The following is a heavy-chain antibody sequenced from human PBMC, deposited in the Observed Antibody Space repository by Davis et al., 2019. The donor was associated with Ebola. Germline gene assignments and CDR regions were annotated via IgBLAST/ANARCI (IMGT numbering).Heavy chain of an antibody. Sequence: GESLKISCAASGFTFRTYAMNWVRQAPGKGLEWVSALSGSGTTTSYADSVKGRFTISRDNSNNTLYLQMNSLRVEDTARYYCAKASWGPAARPLLDSWGQGTLVTVSS. J-gene: IGHJ4*02. D-gene: IGHD2-2*02. CDR2: LSGSGTTT. CDR3: AKASWGPAARPLLDS. CDR1: GFTFRTYA. V-gene: IGHV3-23*01.